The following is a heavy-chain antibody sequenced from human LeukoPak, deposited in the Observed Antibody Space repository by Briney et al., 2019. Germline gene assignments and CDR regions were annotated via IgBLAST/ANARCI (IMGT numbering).Heavy chain of an antibody. Sequence: GGSLRLSCAVSGLTFSHYGIHWIRQAPGKGLEGVAFIRFDGSNKYYADSVKGRFTISRDNSKNTLYLQMSSLRTEDAAVYYCAKDPRTYSASWWFDDWGQGTLVTVSS. J-gene: IGHJ4*02. CDR3: AKDPRTYSASWWFDD. CDR1: GLTFSHYG. V-gene: IGHV3-30*02. D-gene: IGHD6-13*01. CDR2: IRFDGSNK.